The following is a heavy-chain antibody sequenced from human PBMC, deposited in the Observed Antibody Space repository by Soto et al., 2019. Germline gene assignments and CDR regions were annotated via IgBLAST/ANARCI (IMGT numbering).Heavy chain of an antibody. D-gene: IGHD3-9*01. CDR2: ICYRGNA. J-gene: IGHJ4*02. Sequence: PSETLSLTCSVSDDSINSDKYYWGWIRQPPGKGLEWIGSICYRGNAYYNPSLQTRVTMSLDKSRSQFSLKLNSVTAADSAVYFCARLEGLATISYYFDFWGPGALVTVSS. V-gene: IGHV4-39*01. CDR3: ARLEGLATISYYFDF. CDR1: DDSINSDKYY.